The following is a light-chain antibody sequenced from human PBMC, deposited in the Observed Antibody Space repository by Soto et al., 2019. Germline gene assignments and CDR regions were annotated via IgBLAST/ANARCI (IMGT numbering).Light chain of an antibody. J-gene: IGLJ2*01. CDR1: STDFENYNL. Sequence: QSALSQPASVSGSPGQSITISCTRSSTDFENYNLVSWYQHCPDKAPKLIIYEGTKRPSEISDRFSGSESDTTASLIISGLQPEDEADYSCSSYXXXXAXVVFGGGTKLTVL. V-gene: IGLV2-23*01. CDR2: EGT. CDR3: SSYXXXXAXVV.